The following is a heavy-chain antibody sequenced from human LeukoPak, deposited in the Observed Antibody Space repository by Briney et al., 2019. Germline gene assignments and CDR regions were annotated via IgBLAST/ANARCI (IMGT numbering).Heavy chain of an antibody. J-gene: IGHJ4*02. D-gene: IGHD1-26*01. CDR3: AKAISVGATTDAAD. CDR1: GFIFSSYA. V-gene: IGHV3-30*04. CDR2: ISYDGSHK. Sequence: QSGGSLRLSCAASGFIFSSYAMHWVRQAPGKGLEWVAVISYDGSHKYYADSVKGRFTISRDNSKNTLYLQMNSLRAEDTAVYYCAKAISVGATTDAADWGQGTLVTVSS.